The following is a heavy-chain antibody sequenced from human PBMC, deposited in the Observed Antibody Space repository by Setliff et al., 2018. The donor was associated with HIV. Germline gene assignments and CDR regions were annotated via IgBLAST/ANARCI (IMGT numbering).Heavy chain of an antibody. D-gene: IGHD3-10*01. CDR3: AGRVTYPPMNALDI. CDR1: GASISSSY. CDR2: IYYSGST. Sequence: SETLSLTCTVSGASISSSYWNWIRQPPGKGLEWIGYIYYSGSTNYNPSLKNRVTLSVDTSKNQFSLKLTSVTAADTAVYYCAGRVTYPPMNALDIWGQGTMVTVSS. J-gene: IGHJ3*02. V-gene: IGHV4-59*08.